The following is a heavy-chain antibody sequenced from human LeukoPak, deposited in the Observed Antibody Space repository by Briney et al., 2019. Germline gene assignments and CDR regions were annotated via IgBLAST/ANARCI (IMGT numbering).Heavy chain of an antibody. CDR2: INHSGST. Sequence: SETLSLTCAVYGGSFSGYYWSWIRQPPGKGLEWIGEINHSGSTNYNPSLKSRVTISVDTSKNQFSLKLSSVTAADTAVYYCARVRQLVRRHFDYWGQGTLVTVSS. V-gene: IGHV4-34*01. J-gene: IGHJ4*02. D-gene: IGHD6-6*01. CDR1: GGSFSGYY. CDR3: ARVRQLVRRHFDY.